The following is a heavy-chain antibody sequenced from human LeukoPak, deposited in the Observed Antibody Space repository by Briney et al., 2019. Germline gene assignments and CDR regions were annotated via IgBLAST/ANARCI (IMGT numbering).Heavy chain of an antibody. Sequence: PSETLSLTCAVYGGSFSGYYWSWIRQPPGKGLEWIGEINHSGSTNYNPSLKSRVTISVDTSKNQFSLKLSSVTAADTAVYYCARAAAGGGKINFDYWGQGTLVTVSS. J-gene: IGHJ4*02. CDR3: ARAAAGGGKINFDY. D-gene: IGHD6-13*01. V-gene: IGHV4-34*01. CDR1: GGSFSGYY. CDR2: INHSGST.